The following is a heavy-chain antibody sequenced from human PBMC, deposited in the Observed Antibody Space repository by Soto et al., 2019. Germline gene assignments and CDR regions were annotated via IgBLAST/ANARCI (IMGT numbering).Heavy chain of an antibody. Sequence: GGSLRLSCAASGFTFSSYAMSWVRQAPGKGLEWVSAISGSGGSTYYADSVKGRFTISRDNSKNTLYLQMNSLRAEDTAVYYCAKEGGLGYCTNGVCYDPYYFDYWGQGTLVTVSS. D-gene: IGHD2-8*01. CDR3: AKEGGLGYCTNGVCYDPYYFDY. J-gene: IGHJ4*02. CDR2: ISGSGGST. V-gene: IGHV3-23*01. CDR1: GFTFSSYA.